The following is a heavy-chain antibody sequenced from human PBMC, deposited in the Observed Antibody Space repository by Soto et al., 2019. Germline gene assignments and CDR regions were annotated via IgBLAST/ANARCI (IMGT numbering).Heavy chain of an antibody. J-gene: IGHJ4*02. V-gene: IGHV3-23*01. CDR2: ISVSGDRT. CDR3: AKDGDSINRNESLDY. Sequence: GGSLRLSCAASGFTFTIYAMCCGRQAPGKGLDWVSSISVSGDRTFYADSVKGRFTISRDNSRNTLHLQMNSLRAEDTAVYYCAKDGDSINRNESLDYWCQGNLVTVSS. D-gene: IGHD1-1*01. CDR1: GFTFTIYA.